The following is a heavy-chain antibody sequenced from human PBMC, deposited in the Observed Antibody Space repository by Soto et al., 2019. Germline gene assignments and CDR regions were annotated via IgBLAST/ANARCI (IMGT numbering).Heavy chain of an antibody. V-gene: IGHV3-30-3*01. CDR3: ARDQPYYYDSSGYYYPVY. Sequence: GGSLRLSCAASGFTFSSYAMHWVRQAPGKGLEWVAVISYDGSNKYYADSVKGRFTISRDNSKNTLYLQMNSLRAEDTAVYYCARDQPYYYDSSGYYYPVYWGQGTLVTVYS. J-gene: IGHJ4*02. CDR2: ISYDGSNK. D-gene: IGHD3-22*01. CDR1: GFTFSSYA.